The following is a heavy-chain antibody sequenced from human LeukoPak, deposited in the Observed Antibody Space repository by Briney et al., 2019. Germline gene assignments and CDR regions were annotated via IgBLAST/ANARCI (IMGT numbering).Heavy chain of an antibody. CDR2: IKSKTDGGTT. CDR3: TTDLWFGEFGLDV. CDR1: GFTFSNAW. Sequence: PGGSLRLSCAASGFTFSNAWMSWVRQAPGKGLEWVGRIKSKTDGGTTDYVAPVKGRFTISRDDSKNTLYVQMNSLKTEDTAVYYCTTDLWFGEFGLDVWGQGTTVIVSS. V-gene: IGHV3-15*01. J-gene: IGHJ6*02. D-gene: IGHD3-10*01.